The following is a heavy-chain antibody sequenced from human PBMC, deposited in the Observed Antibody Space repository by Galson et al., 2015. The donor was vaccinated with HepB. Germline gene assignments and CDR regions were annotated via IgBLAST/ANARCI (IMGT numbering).Heavy chain of an antibody. V-gene: IGHV6-1*01. J-gene: IGHJ6*02. CDR1: GDSVSSNSAA. Sequence: CAISGDSVSSNSAAWNWIRQSPSRGLEWLRRTYYRSKWYNDYAVSVKSRITINPDTSKNQFSLQLNSVTPEDTAVYYCARDRVGYYGDYAAEGGYYYYGMDVWGQGTTVTVSS. CDR2: TYYRSKWYN. CDR3: ARDRVGYYGDYAAEGGYYYYGMDV. D-gene: IGHD4-17*01.